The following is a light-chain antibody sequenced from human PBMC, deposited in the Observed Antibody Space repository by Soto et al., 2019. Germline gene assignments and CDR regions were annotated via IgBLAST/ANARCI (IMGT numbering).Light chain of an antibody. J-gene: IGKJ2*01. CDR3: QQYGNSPET. Sequence: EIVLTQSPGTLSLSPGDRATLSCRASQSVRSTYLAWYQQKPGQPPSLLIFGTSIRATGIPNRFSGSGSGTDFTLTISRLEPEDFAVYYCQQYGNSPETFRQGNKLDIK. CDR2: GTS. CDR1: QSVRSTY. V-gene: IGKV3-20*01.